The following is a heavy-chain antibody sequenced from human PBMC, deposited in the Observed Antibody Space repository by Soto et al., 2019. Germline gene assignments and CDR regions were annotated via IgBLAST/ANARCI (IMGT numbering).Heavy chain of an antibody. CDR3: ARDRDDYGSGNYYNHIDF. V-gene: IGHV1-69*01. CDR2: IIPIFGTP. Sequence: QVQLVQFGAEVKKPGSSVKVSCKASGGIFSTYAISWLRRAPGQGLEWMEGIIPIFGTPNYAQRFQGRVTITADESTSTAYMELSRLRSVDTAVYYCARDRDDYGSGNYYNHIDFWGQGTLVTVSS. J-gene: IGHJ4*02. CDR1: GGIFSTYA. D-gene: IGHD3-10*01.